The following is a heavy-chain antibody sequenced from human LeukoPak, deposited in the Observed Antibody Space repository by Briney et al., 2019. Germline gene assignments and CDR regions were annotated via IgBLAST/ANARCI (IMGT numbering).Heavy chain of an antibody. Sequence: GGSLRLSCAASGFTFSSYGMHWVRQAPGKGLEWVAFIRYDGSNKYYADSVKGRFTISRDNSKNTLYLQMNSLRAEDTAVYYCAKLIGYCSGGSCHYYYYYYMDVWGKGTTVTVSS. CDR3: AKLIGYCSGGSCHYYYYYYMDV. D-gene: IGHD2-15*01. CDR1: GFTFSSYG. J-gene: IGHJ6*03. CDR2: IRYDGSNK. V-gene: IGHV3-30*02.